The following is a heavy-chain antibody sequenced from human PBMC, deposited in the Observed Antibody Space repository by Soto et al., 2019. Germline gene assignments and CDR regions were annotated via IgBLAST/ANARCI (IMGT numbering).Heavy chain of an antibody. CDR2: ISYDGSDK. CDR1: GFIYSNCG. J-gene: IGHJ4*02. V-gene: IGHV3-30*03. CDR3: AVGRYCRTASCYRQAPHFDC. D-gene: IGHD2-2*01. Sequence: PERSWRVCYAASGFIYSNCGMHWGRHPPGKRLERVAVISYDGSDKYYADSVKGRFTISRDNAKNTLYLQMNIRRAEDTVIYDCAVGRYCRTASCYRQAPHFDCWGQGT.